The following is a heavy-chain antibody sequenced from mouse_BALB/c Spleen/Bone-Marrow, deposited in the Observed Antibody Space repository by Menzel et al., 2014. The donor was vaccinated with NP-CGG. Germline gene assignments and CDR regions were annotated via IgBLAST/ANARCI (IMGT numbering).Heavy chain of an antibody. CDR2: IWSGGST. CDR3: ARNGGAYYRYYYAMDY. V-gene: IGHV2-2*02. J-gene: IGHJ4*01. D-gene: IGHD2-14*01. CDR1: GFSLTSYG. Sequence: VQRVESGPGLVQPSQSLSITCTVSGFSLTSYGVHWVRPSPGKGLEWLGVIWSGGSTDYNAAFISRLSISKDNSKSQVFFKMNSLQANDTAIYYCARNGGAYYRYYYAMDYWGQGTSVTVSS.